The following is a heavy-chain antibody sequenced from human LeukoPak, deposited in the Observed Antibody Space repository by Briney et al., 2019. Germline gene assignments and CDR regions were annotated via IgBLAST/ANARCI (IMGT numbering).Heavy chain of an antibody. D-gene: IGHD3-16*01. V-gene: IGHV1-24*01. J-gene: IGHJ4*02. CDR3: AREQIYYDYVWGSYFFDY. Sequence: GASVKVSCKVSGYTLTELSMHWVRQAPGKGLEWMGGFDPEDGETIYAQKFQGRVTITTDESTSTAYMELSSLRSEDTAVYYCAREQIYYDYVWGSYFFDYWGQGTLVTVSS. CDR2: FDPEDGET. CDR1: GYTLTELS.